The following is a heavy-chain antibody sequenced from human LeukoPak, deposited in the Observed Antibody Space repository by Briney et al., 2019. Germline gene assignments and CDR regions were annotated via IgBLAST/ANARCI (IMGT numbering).Heavy chain of an antibody. Sequence: SETLSLTCTVSGGSISSYYWSWIRQPPGKGLEWIGYIYYSGSTNYNPSLKSRVTISVDTSKNQFSLKLSSVTAADTAVYYCARLGAEGGVNFDYWGQGTPVTVSS. D-gene: IGHD3-16*01. CDR1: GGSISSYY. CDR2: IYYSGST. J-gene: IGHJ4*02. V-gene: IGHV4-59*08. CDR3: ARLGAEGGVNFDY.